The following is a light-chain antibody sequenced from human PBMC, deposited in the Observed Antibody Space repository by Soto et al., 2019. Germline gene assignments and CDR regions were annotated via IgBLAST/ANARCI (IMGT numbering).Light chain of an antibody. CDR3: QHYGGSLWT. CDR1: QSTSSSY. Sequence: EIVLTQSPGTLSLSPGERATLSCTASQSTSSSYLAWYQQRPGQAPRLLIYGASSRATGIPDRFSGSGSGTDFTLTISRLEPEDFAVYYCQHYGGSLWTFGHGTKVEVK. J-gene: IGKJ1*01. CDR2: GAS. V-gene: IGKV3-20*01.